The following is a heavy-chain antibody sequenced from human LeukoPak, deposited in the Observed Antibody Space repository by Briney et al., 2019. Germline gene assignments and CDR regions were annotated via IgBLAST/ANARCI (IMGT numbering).Heavy chain of an antibody. CDR2: IYHSGST. CDR1: GGSISSSNW. D-gene: IGHD3-10*01. J-gene: IGHJ4*02. V-gene: IGHV4-4*02. CDR3: ARVYWFGDLGGFDY. Sequence: SETLSLTCAVSGGSISSSNWWSWVRQPPGEGLEWIGEIYHSGSTNYNPSLKSRVTISVDKSKNQFSLKLSSVTAADTAVYYCARVYWFGDLGGFDYWGQGTLVTVSS.